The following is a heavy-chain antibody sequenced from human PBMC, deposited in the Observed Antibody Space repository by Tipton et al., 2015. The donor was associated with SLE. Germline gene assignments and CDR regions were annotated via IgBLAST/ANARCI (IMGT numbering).Heavy chain of an antibody. D-gene: IGHD3-9*01. CDR3: ARGPHFDWLLYFFDS. Sequence: SLRLSCAASGFTFNSYWMTWVRQAPGKGLEWVSYISSSGSTLYYADSVKGRFTISRDNARNSLFLQMNNLRGEDTALYYCARGPHFDWLLYFFDSWGQGTPVTVSS. V-gene: IGHV3-48*03. CDR2: ISSSGSTL. CDR1: GFTFNSYW. J-gene: IGHJ4*02.